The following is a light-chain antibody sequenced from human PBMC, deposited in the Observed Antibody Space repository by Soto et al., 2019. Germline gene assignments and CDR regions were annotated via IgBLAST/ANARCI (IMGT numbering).Light chain of an antibody. Sequence: QSALTQPPSASGSPGQSVTISCTGTSSDVGGYNYVPWYQQHPAKAPKLMIYEVSKRPSGVPDRFSGSKSGNTASLTVSGLQAEDEADYYCSSYAGSNNWVFGGGTKLTAL. CDR1: SSDVGGYNY. CDR3: SSYAGSNNWV. CDR2: EVS. J-gene: IGLJ3*02. V-gene: IGLV2-8*01.